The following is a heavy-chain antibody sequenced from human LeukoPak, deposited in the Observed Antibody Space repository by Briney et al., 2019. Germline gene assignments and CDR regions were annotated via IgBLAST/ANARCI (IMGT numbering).Heavy chain of an antibody. Sequence: GGSLRLSCAASGFTFSRSAMTWVRQGPGTGLEFVASIIYSGGATYYADSVKGRFTISRDNSKNTLYLQMNSLRAEDTAVYYCARQYYGSGGYPEYWGQGTLVTVSS. CDR3: ARQYYGSGGYPEY. CDR1: GFTFSRSA. CDR2: IIYSGGAT. D-gene: IGHD3-10*01. V-gene: IGHV3-23*01. J-gene: IGHJ4*02.